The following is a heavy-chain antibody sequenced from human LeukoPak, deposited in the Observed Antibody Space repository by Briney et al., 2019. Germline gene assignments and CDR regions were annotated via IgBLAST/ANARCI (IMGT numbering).Heavy chain of an antibody. Sequence: PGGSLRLSCAASGFTLDNYNLNWVRQAQGKGLGGVASIRSYSSYIHYADSVKGRFTISRDDAKKSLYLQMDSLRAEDTAVYFCARFAEVYYYVDVWGTGTTAIVSS. CDR2: IRSYSSYI. D-gene: IGHD2-21*01. CDR1: GFTLDNYN. V-gene: IGHV3-21*01. J-gene: IGHJ6*03. CDR3: ARFAEVYYYVDV.